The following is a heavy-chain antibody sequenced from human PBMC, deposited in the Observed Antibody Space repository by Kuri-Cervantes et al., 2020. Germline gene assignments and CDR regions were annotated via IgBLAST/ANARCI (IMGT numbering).Heavy chain of an antibody. CDR2: ISAFNGNT. Sequence: ASVKVSCKASGYTFTKYGISWVRQAPGQGLEWMGWISAFNGNTDYAQGLQGRVTMTTDTSTSTAYMELRSLRSDDTAVYYCARWPISESAPSFDPWGQGTLVTVSS. V-gene: IGHV1-18*01. CDR3: ARWPISESAPSFDP. CDR1: GYTFTKYG. J-gene: IGHJ5*02. D-gene: IGHD3-9*01.